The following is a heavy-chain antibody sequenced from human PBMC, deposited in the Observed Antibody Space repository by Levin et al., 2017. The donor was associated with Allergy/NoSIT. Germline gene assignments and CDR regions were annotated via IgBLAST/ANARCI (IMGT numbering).Heavy chain of an antibody. D-gene: IGHD3-3*01. CDR2: ISAYNDDR. V-gene: IGHV1-18*01. CDR1: GYTFSDYG. Sequence: ASVKVSCKASGYTFSDYGFSWVRQAPGQGLEWLGWISAYNDDRKFSQKVQGRLTLTTDTSTSTAYMELRDLRSDDTDIYYCARDVIAVDGTTREWDYWGPGTLVSVSS. J-gene: IGHJ4*02. CDR3: ARDVIAVDGTTREWDY.